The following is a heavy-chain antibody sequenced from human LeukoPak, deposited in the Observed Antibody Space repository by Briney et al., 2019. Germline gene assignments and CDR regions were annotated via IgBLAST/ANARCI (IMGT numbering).Heavy chain of an antibody. CDR3: ARQPGAGWFDP. CDR2: INPGDSDT. Sequence: AESLNISCQASGYRFTSSWIGWARQMPGKGLEWMAIINPGDSDTRYSPSFQGQVTISADKSISTVYLQWGSLKASDTAMYYCARQPGAGWFDPWGQGTLVTVSS. V-gene: IGHV5-51*01. CDR1: GYRFTSSW. D-gene: IGHD3-10*01. J-gene: IGHJ5*02.